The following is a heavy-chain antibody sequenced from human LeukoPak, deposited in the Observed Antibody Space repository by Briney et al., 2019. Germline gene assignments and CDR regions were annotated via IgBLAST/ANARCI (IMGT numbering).Heavy chain of an antibody. D-gene: IGHD3-16*01. CDR3: ARGGGGTVRGVMLNNWFDP. CDR2: IYYSGST. CDR1: GGSISSGGYY. Sequence: PSETLSLTCTVSGGSISSGGYYWSWIRQHPGKGLEWIGYIYYSGSTYYNPSLKSRVTISVDTSKNQFSLKLSSVTAADTAVYYCARGGGGTVRGVMLNNWFDPWGQGTLVTVSS. J-gene: IGHJ5*02. V-gene: IGHV4-31*03.